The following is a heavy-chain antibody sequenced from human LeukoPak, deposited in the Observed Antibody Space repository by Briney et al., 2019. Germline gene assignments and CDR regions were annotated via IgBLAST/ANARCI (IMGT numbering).Heavy chain of an antibody. Sequence: GGSLRLSCAASGFTFSNFGMNWVRQAPGKGLEWVSYISSDNSIIYYADSVTGRFTISRDNAKNSLYLQMNSLRAEDTAVYYCARLGSIIVATTEDAFDIWGQGTMVTVSS. CDR3: ARLGSIIVATTEDAFDI. V-gene: IGHV3-48*04. J-gene: IGHJ3*02. D-gene: IGHD5-12*01. CDR2: ISSDNSII. CDR1: GFTFSNFG.